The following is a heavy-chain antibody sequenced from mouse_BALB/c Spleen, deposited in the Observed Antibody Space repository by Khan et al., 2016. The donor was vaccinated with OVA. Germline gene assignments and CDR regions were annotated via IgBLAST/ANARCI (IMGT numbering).Heavy chain of an antibody. CDR3: ARADYRSDGYYAMDY. Sequence: QMQLEESGPGLVAPSQSLSITCTVSGFSLSRYNIHWVRQPPGKGLEWLGMIWGGGGTDYNSTLKSRLSISKANSRSKVFLKMNSLQTDDSAMYYCARADYRSDGYYAMDYWGQGTSVTVSS. D-gene: IGHD2-14*01. CDR1: GFSLSRYN. CDR2: IWGGGGT. V-gene: IGHV2-6-4*01. J-gene: IGHJ4*01.